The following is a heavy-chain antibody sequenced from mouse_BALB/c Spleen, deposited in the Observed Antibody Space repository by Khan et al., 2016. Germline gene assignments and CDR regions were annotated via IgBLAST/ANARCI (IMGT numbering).Heavy chain of an antibody. V-gene: IGHV1-7*01. CDR1: GHTFTSYW. CDR2: INPSTGYT. CDR3: ASYYGSSYALDY. Sequence: QVQLQQSGAELAKPGASVKMSCKASGHTFTSYWMHWVKQRPGQGLEWIGYINPSTGYTVYNQKCKDKATLTADKSSSTAYMQLSSLTSEDSAVYYCASYYGSSYALDYCGQGTSVTVSS. J-gene: IGHJ4*01. D-gene: IGHD1-1*01.